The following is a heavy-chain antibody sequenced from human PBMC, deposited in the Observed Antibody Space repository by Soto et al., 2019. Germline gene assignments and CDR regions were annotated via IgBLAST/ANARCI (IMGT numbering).Heavy chain of an antibody. D-gene: IGHD6-13*01. J-gene: IGHJ5*02. CDR2: ISISSRTI. CDR3: ARDNGIAGSFDP. Sequence: GGSLRLSCEASGFTFRSYSMNWVRQAPGKGLEWVSYISISSRTIYYADSVKGRFTISRDDAKNSLYLQMNSLRDEDTSVYYCARDNGIAGSFDPWGQGTLVTVSS. CDR1: GFTFRSYS. V-gene: IGHV3-48*02.